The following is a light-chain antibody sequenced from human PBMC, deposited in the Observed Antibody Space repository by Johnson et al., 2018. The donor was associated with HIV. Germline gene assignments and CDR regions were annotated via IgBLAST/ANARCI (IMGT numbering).Light chain of an antibody. CDR1: SSNIGNNY. V-gene: IGLV1-51*02. Sequence: QSVLTQPPSVSAAPGQKVTISCSGRSSNIGNNYVSWYQQLPGTAPKLLIYENNKRPSGIPDRFSGSKSGTSATLDITGLQTGDEADYYCGTWDHGLGAHYVFGTGTRVTGL. CDR3: GTWDHGLGAHYV. J-gene: IGLJ1*01. CDR2: ENN.